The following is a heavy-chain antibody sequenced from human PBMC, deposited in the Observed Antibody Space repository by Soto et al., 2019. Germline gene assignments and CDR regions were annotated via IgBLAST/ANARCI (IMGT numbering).Heavy chain of an antibody. CDR2: IIPIFGTA. CDR1: GGTFSSYA. V-gene: IGHV1-69*13. CDR3: ARVDDIFHLSYGDYYGMDG. J-gene: IGHJ6*02. Sequence: SVHVSCKASGGTFSSYAISWVRQAPGQGLEWMGGIIPIFGTANYAQKFQGRVTITADESTSTAYMELSSLRSEDTAVYYCARVDDIFHLSYGDYYGMDGWGQGNTVT. D-gene: IGHD3-9*01.